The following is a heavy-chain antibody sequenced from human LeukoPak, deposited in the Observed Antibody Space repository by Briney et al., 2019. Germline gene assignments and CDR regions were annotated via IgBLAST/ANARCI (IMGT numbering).Heavy chain of an antibody. D-gene: IGHD2-15*01. CDR3: ARARGYCSGGSCYYYFDY. CDR1: GYTFTSYD. Sequence: ASVKVSCKASGYTFTSYDINRVRQATGQGLEWMGWMNPNSGNTGNAQKFQGRVTMTRNTSISTAYMELSSLRSEDTAVYYCARARGYCSGGSCYYYFDYWGQGTLVTVSS. V-gene: IGHV1-8*01. J-gene: IGHJ4*02. CDR2: MNPNSGNT.